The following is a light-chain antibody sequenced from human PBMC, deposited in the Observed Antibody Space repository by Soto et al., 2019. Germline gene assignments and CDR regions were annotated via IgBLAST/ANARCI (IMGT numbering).Light chain of an antibody. CDR3: SSSTISSTLVV. J-gene: IGLJ1*01. Sequence: QSALTQPASVSGSPGQSITISCTGTSSDVGGYNYVSWYQQHPGKAPKLMIYEVRNRPSGVSNRFAGSKSGNTASLTISGLQAEDEADYYCSSSTISSTLVVFGTGTKLTVL. CDR1: SSDVGGYNY. CDR2: EVR. V-gene: IGLV2-14*01.